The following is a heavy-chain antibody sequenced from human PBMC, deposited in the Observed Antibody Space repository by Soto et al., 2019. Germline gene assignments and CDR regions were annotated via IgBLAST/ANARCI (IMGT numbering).Heavy chain of an antibody. CDR2: ISGSGGST. D-gene: IGHD6-19*01. J-gene: IGHJ4*02. V-gene: IGHV3-23*01. CDR3: ARAGWYRFDY. Sequence: GGSLRLSCVASGFTFSSYAMSWVRQAPWKGLEWVSAISGSGGSTYYADSVEGRFTISRDNAKNTLFLQMNSLRVEDTAVYYCARAGWYRFDYWGQGTLVTVSS. CDR1: GFTFSSYA.